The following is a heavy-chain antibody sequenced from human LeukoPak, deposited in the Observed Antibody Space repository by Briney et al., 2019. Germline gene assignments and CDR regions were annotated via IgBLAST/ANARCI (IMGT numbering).Heavy chain of an antibody. Sequence: SSETLSLTCAVYGGSFSSYSWSWIRQPPGKGLEWIGEINRSGSTNHNPSLKSRVTISVDTSKNEFSLKLTSVTAADTAVYYCATRYCSGGDCYSWFDPWGQGTLVTVSS. V-gene: IGHV4-34*01. CDR1: GGSFSSYS. CDR2: INRSGST. D-gene: IGHD2-15*01. J-gene: IGHJ5*02. CDR3: ATRYCSGGDCYSWFDP.